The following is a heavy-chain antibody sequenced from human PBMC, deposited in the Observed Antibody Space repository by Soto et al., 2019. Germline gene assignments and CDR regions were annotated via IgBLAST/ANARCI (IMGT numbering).Heavy chain of an antibody. D-gene: IGHD5-12*01. CDR2: IVPIVDTS. J-gene: IGHJ4*02. Sequence: QVQLVQSGAEVRQPASSVKVSCKTSGGTFSSYAISWVRQAPGQGLEWMGGIVPIVDTSTYAQKFQGRVTITADEATSTAYMELSRLRSDDTVIYYCVRVVAIPGYPDNWCQGTLVTVSS. CDR1: GGTFSSYA. V-gene: IGHV1-69*12. CDR3: VRVVAIPGYPDN.